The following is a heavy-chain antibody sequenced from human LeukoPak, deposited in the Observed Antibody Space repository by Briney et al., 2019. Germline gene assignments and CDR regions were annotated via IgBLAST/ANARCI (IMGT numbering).Heavy chain of an antibody. D-gene: IGHD2-21*01. Sequence: SETLSLTCTVSGGSISSSSYYWGWIRQPPGKGLEWIGSIYYSGSTYYNPSLKSRVTISVDTSKNQFSLKLSSVTAADTAVYYCARDSSIRWGGGRHDAFDIWGQGTMVTVSS. CDR1: GGSISSSSYY. V-gene: IGHV4-39*07. CDR2: IYYSGST. CDR3: ARDSSIRWGGGRHDAFDI. J-gene: IGHJ3*02.